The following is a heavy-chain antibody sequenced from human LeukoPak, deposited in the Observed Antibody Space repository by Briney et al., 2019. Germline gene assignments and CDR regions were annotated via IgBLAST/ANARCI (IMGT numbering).Heavy chain of an antibody. CDR1: GYTFTRYY. J-gene: IGHJ6*03. V-gene: IGHV1-2*02. Sequence: ASVKVSCKASGYTFTRYYMHWVRQAPGQGLEWVGWINPNSGGTNYPQKFQGRVTMTSDTSISTAYMELSRLRSDDTAVYYCARGAQLWLYLPYCYYYYMDVWGKGTTVTVSS. CDR3: ARGAQLWLYLPYCYYYYMDV. CDR2: INPNSGGT. D-gene: IGHD5-18*01.